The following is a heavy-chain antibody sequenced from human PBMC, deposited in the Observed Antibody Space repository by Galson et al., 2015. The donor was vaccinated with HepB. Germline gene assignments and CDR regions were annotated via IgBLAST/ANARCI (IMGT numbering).Heavy chain of an antibody. Sequence: SETLSLTCNVSGGYVSSSSYYWAWIRQPAGKGLEWIGSINYSGNRYYNPSLKSRVSMSVDTSKNEFSLKLSSVTAADTTLYYCVRQVGVVIRGRWFDPWGQGILVTVSS. CDR3: VRQVGVVIRGRWFDP. CDR1: GGYVSSSSYY. CDR2: INYSGNR. J-gene: IGHJ5*02. V-gene: IGHV4-39*01. D-gene: IGHD3-3*01.